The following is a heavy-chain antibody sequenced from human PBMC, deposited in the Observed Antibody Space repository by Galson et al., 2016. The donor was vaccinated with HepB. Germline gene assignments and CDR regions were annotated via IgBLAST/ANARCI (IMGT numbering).Heavy chain of an antibody. D-gene: IGHD5-18*01. CDR2: INHSGSI. V-gene: IGHV4-34*01. Sequence: SETLSLTCAVYGGSFSGYFWTWIRQPPGKGLEWIGEINHSGSIKYNPSLKSRVTISVDTSKNQFSLKLSSVTAADTALYYCSSGHRYTTMAQYYIYDYGMDVWGQGTTVTVSS. J-gene: IGHJ6*02. CDR3: SSGHRYTTMAQYYIYDYGMDV. CDR1: GGSFSGYF.